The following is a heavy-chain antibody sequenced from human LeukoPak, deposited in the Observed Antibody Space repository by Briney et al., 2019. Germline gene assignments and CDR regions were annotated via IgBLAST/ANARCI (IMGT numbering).Heavy chain of an antibody. CDR2: IYYSGST. J-gene: IGHJ5*02. Sequence: SETLSLTCAVYGGSFSGYYWSWIRQPPGKGLEWIGSIYYSGSTYYNPSLKSRVTISVDTSKNQFSLKLSSVTAADTAVYYCASLTSMVRGVIITGWFDPWGQGTLVTVSS. CDR1: GGSFSGYY. CDR3: ASLTSMVRGVIITGWFDP. V-gene: IGHV4-34*01. D-gene: IGHD3-10*01.